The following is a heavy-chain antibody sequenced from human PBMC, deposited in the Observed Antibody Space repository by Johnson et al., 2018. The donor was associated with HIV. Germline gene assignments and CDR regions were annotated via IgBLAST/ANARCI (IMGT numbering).Heavy chain of an antibody. CDR1: GFTFSDYY. J-gene: IGHJ3*02. V-gene: IGHV3-11*04. CDR3: AREMAWEDAFDI. D-gene: IGHD5-24*01. CDR2: ISSSGTDK. Sequence: QVQLVESGGGLVKPGGSLRLSCAASGFTFSDYYMSWIRQAPGKGLEWVSYISSSGTDKDYADSVKGRFTISRDNAKNSLYLQMNSLRAEYTAVYYCAREMAWEDAFDIWGQGTMVTVSS.